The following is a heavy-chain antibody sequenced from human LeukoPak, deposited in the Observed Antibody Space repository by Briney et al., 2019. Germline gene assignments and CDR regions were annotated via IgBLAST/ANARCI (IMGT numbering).Heavy chain of an antibody. CDR2: IIPIFGTA. J-gene: IGHJ6*02. CDR1: GGTFSNYA. Sequence: SVKVSCKASGGTFSNYAISWVRQAPGQGLVWMGGIIPIFGTANYAQKFQGRVTITADESTSAAYMELSSLRSDDTAVYYCARPYCSSTSCYSPYYYGIDVWGQGTTVTVSS. V-gene: IGHV1-69*01. D-gene: IGHD2-2*01. CDR3: ARPYCSSTSCYSPYYYGIDV.